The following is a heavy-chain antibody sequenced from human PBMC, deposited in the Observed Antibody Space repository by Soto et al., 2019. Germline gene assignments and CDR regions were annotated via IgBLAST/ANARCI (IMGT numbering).Heavy chain of an antibody. CDR1: GFTLSTYA. J-gene: IGHJ3*02. V-gene: IGHV3-23*01. CDR3: XXXXGXPSGAFDI. Sequence: EVQLLESGGGLVQPGGSLRLSCVASGFTLSTYAMSWVRQAPGKGLEWVSGITGSGGSTYYADSVKGRFTISRDNSKXXXXXXXXXXXXXXXXXXXXXXXXGXPSGAFDIWGQGTMVTVSS. CDR2: ITGSGGST.